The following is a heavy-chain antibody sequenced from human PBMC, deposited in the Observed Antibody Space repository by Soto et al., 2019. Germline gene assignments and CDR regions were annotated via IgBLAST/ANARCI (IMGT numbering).Heavy chain of an antibody. J-gene: IGHJ5*02. CDR1: GASISGFY. CDR2: IYATGTT. D-gene: IGHD1-1*01. CDR3: VRDGTKTLRDWFDP. V-gene: IGHV4-4*07. Sequence: SETLSLTCTVSGASISGFYWSWIRKSAGKGLEWIGRIYATGTTDYNPSLKSRVMMSVDTSKKQLSLKLRSVTAADTAVYYCVRDGTKTLRDWFDPWGQGISVTVLL.